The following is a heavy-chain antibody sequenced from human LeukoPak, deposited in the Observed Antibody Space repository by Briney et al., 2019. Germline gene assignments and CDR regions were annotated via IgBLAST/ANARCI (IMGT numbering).Heavy chain of an antibody. D-gene: IGHD3-9*01. CDR1: GGTFSSYA. Sequence: ASVKVSCKASGGTFSSYAISWVRQAPGQGLEWMGGIIPIFGTANYAQKFQGRVTITADKSTSTAYMELSSLRSEDTAVYYCARFVPGPVLRYFDSHGYYYGMDVWGKGTTVTVSS. V-gene: IGHV1-69*06. J-gene: IGHJ6*04. CDR2: IIPIFGTA. CDR3: ARFVPGPVLRYFDSHGYYYGMDV.